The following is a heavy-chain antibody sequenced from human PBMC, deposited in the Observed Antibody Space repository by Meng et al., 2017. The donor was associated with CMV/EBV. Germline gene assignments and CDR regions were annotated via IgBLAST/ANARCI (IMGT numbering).Heavy chain of an antibody. Sequence: GGSLRLSCAASGFTFSSDSMNWVRQAPGKGLEWVSSISSSSSYIYYADSVKGRFTISSDNAKNPLYLQMNSLRAEDTAVYYCAREIGVARYDWYGMDVWGQGTTVTVSS. CDR2: ISSSSSYI. CDR3: AREIGVARYDWYGMDV. J-gene: IGHJ6*02. CDR1: GFTFSSDS. D-gene: IGHD3-3*01. V-gene: IGHV3-21*01.